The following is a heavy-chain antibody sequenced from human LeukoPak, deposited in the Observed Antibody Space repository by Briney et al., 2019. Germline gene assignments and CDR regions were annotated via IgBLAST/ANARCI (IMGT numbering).Heavy chain of an antibody. D-gene: IGHD5-18*01. CDR3: AREAMDQIPGAHHYYGMDV. Sequence: GASVKVSCKASGYTFTSYDISWVRQAPGQGLEWMGWISAYNGNTNYAQKLQGRVTMTTDTSTSTAYMELRSLRSDDTAVYYCAREAMDQIPGAHHYYGMDVWGQGTTVTVSS. CDR1: GYTFTSYD. V-gene: IGHV1-18*01. CDR2: ISAYNGNT. J-gene: IGHJ6*02.